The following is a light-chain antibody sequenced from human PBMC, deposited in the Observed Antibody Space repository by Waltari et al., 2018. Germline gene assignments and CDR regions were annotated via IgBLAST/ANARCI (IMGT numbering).Light chain of an antibody. CDR2: EVT. Sequence: QSALTQPPSASGSPGQSVTISCTGTSSDVGGYNYVSWYQQHPGKAPKLMIYEVTKRPSGVPDRFSGSKSGNPASLTVSGLQAEDEADYYCSSYAGSTLVFGGRTKLTVL. CDR3: SSYAGSTLV. V-gene: IGLV2-8*01. CDR1: SSDVGGYNY. J-gene: IGLJ3*02.